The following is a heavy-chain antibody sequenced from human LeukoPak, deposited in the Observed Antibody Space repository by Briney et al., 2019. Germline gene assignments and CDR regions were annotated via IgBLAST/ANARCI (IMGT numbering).Heavy chain of an antibody. CDR2: ISSSSSYI. Sequence: GGSLRLSCAASGFTFSSYAMSWVRQAPGKGLEWVSCISSSSSYIYCADSVKGRFTISRDNAKNSLYLQMNSLRAEDTAVYYCATSPVYSYGHPYYFDYWGQGTLVTVSS. D-gene: IGHD5-18*01. V-gene: IGHV3-21*01. CDR3: ATSPVYSYGHPYYFDY. J-gene: IGHJ4*02. CDR1: GFTFSSYA.